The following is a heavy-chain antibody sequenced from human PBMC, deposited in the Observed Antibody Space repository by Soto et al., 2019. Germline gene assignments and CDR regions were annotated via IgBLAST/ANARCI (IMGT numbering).Heavy chain of an antibody. CDR1: GDSLTNYY. CDR3: ARHGFGRLHGLVDV. J-gene: IGHJ6*02. CDR2: IMYSGYA. V-gene: IGHV4-59*08. D-gene: IGHD3-10*01. Sequence: QVQLQESGPGLVKPSETLSLTCTVSGDSLTNYYCSWFRQPPGKGLEWIGYIMYSGYAAYNLSLKRRVAMSMDTSKTQFSLMLESVPATDTAVYYCARHGFGRLHGLVDVWGQGTTVIVSS.